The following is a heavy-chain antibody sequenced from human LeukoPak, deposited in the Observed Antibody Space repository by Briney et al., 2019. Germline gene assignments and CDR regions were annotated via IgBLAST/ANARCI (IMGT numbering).Heavy chain of an antibody. CDR2: IYYSGST. CDR3: AGRIAAAGTGSSD. V-gene: IGHV4-39*07. CDR1: GGSISSSSYY. D-gene: IGHD6-13*01. Sequence: SETLSLTCTVSGGSISSSSYYWGWIRQPPGKGLEWIGSIYYSGSTYYNPSLKSRVTISVDTSKNQFSLKLSSVTAADTAVYYCAGRIAAAGTGSSDWGQGTLVTVSS. J-gene: IGHJ4*02.